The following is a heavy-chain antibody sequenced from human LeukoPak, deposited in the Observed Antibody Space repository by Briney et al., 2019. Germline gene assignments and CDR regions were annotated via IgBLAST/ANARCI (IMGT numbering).Heavy chain of an antibody. D-gene: IGHD3-22*01. V-gene: IGHV1-46*01. CDR1: GYTFTSYY. J-gene: IGHJ4*02. CDR2: INPSGGRI. CDR3: ARDPRPSYDSSGYYYPGDY. Sequence: ASVKVSCKASGYTFTSYYMHWVRQAPGQGLEWMAIINPSGGRISYAQKFQGRVTMTRDTSTSTVYMELSSLRSEDTAVYYCARDPRPSYDSSGYYYPGDYWGQGTLVTGSS.